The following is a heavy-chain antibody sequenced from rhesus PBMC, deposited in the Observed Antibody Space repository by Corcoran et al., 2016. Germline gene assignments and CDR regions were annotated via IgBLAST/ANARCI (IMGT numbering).Heavy chain of an antibody. CDR3: ATPRAYSSGWALDY. CDR1: GYSISSGYF. J-gene: IGHJ4*01. CDR2: IMGSGGNT. Sequence: QVHLQESGPGLVKPSETLSLTCAVSGYSISSGYFWDWSRQPPGKGLEYIGYIMGSGGNTYYNPSLKSRFTVSKDTSKNQFSLKLNSVTAADTAVYYCATPRAYSSGWALDYWGQGVLVTVSS. D-gene: IGHD6-31*01. V-gene: IGHV4-99*01.